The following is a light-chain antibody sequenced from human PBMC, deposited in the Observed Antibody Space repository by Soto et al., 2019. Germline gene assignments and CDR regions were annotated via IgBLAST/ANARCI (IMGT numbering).Light chain of an antibody. CDR2: EGS. V-gene: IGLV2-23*03. J-gene: IGLJ2*01. CDR3: CSYAGGSTFV. Sequence: QSVLTQPASVSGSPGQSITISCTGTSSDVGTYNVVSWYQQHPGKAPKLIIYEGSRRPSGVSNRFSGSKSGNTASLTISGLQAEDEADYYCCSYAGGSTFVFGGGT. CDR1: SSDVGTYNV.